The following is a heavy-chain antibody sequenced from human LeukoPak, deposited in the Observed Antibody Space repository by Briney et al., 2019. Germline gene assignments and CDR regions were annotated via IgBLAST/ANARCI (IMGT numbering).Heavy chain of an antibody. V-gene: IGHV4-30-4*08. CDR1: GGSIRSGDYY. CDR3: ARSRFGVAKSGMDV. CDR2: IYYSGST. D-gene: IGHD3-3*01. Sequence: PSQTLSLTGTLPGGSIRSGDYYWSWIRQPPGKGLEWIGYIYYSGSTYYNPSLKSRVTISVDTSKNQFSLKLSSVTAADTAVYYCARSRFGVAKSGMDVWGKGTTVTVSA. J-gene: IGHJ6*04.